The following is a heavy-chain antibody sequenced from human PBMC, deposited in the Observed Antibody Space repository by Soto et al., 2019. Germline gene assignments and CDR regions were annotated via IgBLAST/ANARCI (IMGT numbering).Heavy chain of an antibody. J-gene: IGHJ3*02. V-gene: IGHV3-21*01. Sequence: LRLSCAASGFTFSSYSMNWVRQAPGKGLEWVSSISSSSSYIYYADSVKGRFTISRDNAKNSLYLQMNSLRAEDTAVYYCARVGGGYQLLHAFDIWGQGTMVTVSS. CDR2: ISSSSSYI. CDR1: GFTFSSYS. D-gene: IGHD2-2*01. CDR3: ARVGGGYQLLHAFDI.